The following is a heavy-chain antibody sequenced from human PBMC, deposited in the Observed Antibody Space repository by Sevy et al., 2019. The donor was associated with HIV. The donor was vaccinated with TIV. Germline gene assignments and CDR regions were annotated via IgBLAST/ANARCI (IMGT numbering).Heavy chain of an antibody. V-gene: IGHV3-20*04. Sequence: GSLRLSCAASGFTFDDYGMSWVRQAPGKGLEWVSGISWNGGRIGSADSVKGRFTISKDNAKNSLYLQMNSLGAEDTALYYCATDSGYGSGSYYSFWGKGTLVTVSS. J-gene: IGHJ4*02. CDR2: ISWNGGRI. CDR3: ATDSGYGSGSYYSF. D-gene: IGHD3-10*01. CDR1: GFTFDDYG.